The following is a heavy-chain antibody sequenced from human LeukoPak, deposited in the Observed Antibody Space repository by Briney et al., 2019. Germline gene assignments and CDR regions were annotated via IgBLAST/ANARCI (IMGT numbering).Heavy chain of an antibody. D-gene: IGHD3-22*01. J-gene: IGHJ2*01. CDR3: ARGFDSSGYYAEDPGYFDL. Sequence: SVKVSCKASGYTFTGYYMHWVRQAPGQGLEWMGRIIPILGIANYAQKFQGRVTITADKSTSTAYMELSSLRSEDTAVYYCARGFDSSGYYAEDPGYFDLWGRGTLVTVSS. CDR1: GYTFTGYY. CDR2: IIPILGIA. V-gene: IGHV1-69*04.